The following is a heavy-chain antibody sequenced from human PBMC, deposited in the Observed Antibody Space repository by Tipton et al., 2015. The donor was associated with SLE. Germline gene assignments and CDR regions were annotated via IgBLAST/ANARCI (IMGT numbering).Heavy chain of an antibody. D-gene: IGHD7-27*01. CDR3: ARDKLGMYAFGS. Sequence: QSGAEVKKPGASVKVSCKASGYTFTSYGISWVGQAPGQGLEWMGWISAYNGNTNYAQKLQGRVTMTTDTSTSTAYMELSSLRAEDTAVYYCARDKLGMYAFGSWGQGTMVTVSS. J-gene: IGHJ3*02. CDR2: ISAYNGNT. V-gene: IGHV1-18*01. CDR1: GYTFTSYG.